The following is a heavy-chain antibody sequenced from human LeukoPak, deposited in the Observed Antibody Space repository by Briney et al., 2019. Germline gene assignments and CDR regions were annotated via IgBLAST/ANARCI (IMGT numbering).Heavy chain of an antibody. CDR1: GFTFSSYA. Sequence: GGSLRLSCAASGFTFSSYAMSWVRQAPGKGLEWVSAISGSGGSTYYADSVKGRFTISRDNSKNTLYLQMNSLRAEDTAVYYCEAPRGGITFGGVTDGGFDYWGQGTLVTVSS. CDR2: ISGSGGST. J-gene: IGHJ4*02. V-gene: IGHV3-23*01. D-gene: IGHD3-16*01. CDR3: EAPRGGITFGGVTDGGFDY.